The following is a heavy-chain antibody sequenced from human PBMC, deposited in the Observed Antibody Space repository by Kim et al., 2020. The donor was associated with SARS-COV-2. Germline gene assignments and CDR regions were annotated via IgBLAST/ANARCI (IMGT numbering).Heavy chain of an antibody. CDR2: IYYSGST. CDR1: GGSISSYY. Sequence: SETLSLTCTVSGGSISSYYWSWIRQPPGKGLEWIGYIYYSGSTNYNPSLKSRVTISVDTSKNQFSLKLSSVTAADTAVYYCARDSRDYGDRRSRGMDVWGQGTTVTVSS. CDR3: ARDSRDYGDRRSRGMDV. J-gene: IGHJ6*02. V-gene: IGHV4-59*13. D-gene: IGHD4-17*01.